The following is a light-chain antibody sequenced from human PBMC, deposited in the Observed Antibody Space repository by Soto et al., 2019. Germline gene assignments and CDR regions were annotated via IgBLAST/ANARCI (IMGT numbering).Light chain of an antibody. J-gene: IGKJ2*01. Sequence: DIVMTQTPLSSPVTLGQPASISCRSSQSLVHRDGNTYLSWLQQRPGQPPRLLIYVISNRFSGVPDRFSGSGAGTDFTLKISRVEAEDVGVYYCMQATQSYTFGQGTKLEIK. CDR1: QSLVHRDGNTY. CDR2: VIS. V-gene: IGKV2-24*01. CDR3: MQATQSYT.